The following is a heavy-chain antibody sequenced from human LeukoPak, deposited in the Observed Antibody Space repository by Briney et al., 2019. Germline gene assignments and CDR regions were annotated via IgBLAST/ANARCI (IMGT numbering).Heavy chain of an antibody. CDR3: ARGLEDDYNYSY. CDR2: MNPNSGGT. J-gene: IGHJ4*02. V-gene: IGHV1-2*02. D-gene: IGHD5-24*01. CDR1: GYTFTGYY. Sequence: ASVKVSCKASGYTFTGYYIHWVRQAPGQGLEWMGWMNPNSGGTNYAQRFQGRVTLTRDTSIDTAYMDLSRLTSDDTAVCYCARGLEDDYNYSYWGQGTLVTVSA.